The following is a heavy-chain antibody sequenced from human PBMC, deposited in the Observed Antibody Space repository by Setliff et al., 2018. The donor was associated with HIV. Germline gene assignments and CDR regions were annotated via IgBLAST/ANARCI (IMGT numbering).Heavy chain of an antibody. Sequence: TLSLTCAVSGGSISSSDWWSWVRQPPGKGLEWIGEIYESGSANYNPSLTSGVTMSVDKSKNQFSLKMSSVTAADTAVYYCARDKGGRIEPWGQGTLVTVSS. CDR3: ARDKGGRIEP. CDR1: GGSISSSDW. V-gene: IGHV4-4*02. D-gene: IGHD1-26*01. CDR2: IYESGSA. J-gene: IGHJ5*02.